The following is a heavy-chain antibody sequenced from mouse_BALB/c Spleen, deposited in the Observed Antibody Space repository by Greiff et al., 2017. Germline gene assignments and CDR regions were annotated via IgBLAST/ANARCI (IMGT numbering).Heavy chain of an antibody. Sequence: VQLQQSGPELVRPGVSVKISCKGSSYTFTDYAMHWVKQSHAKSLGWIGVISTYYGNTNYNQKFKGKATVTVDKSSSTAYIALARLTSEDSAVYYCAREDYGGNYYAMDYWGQGTTVTVTS. J-gene: IGHJ4*01. CDR2: ISTYYGNT. V-gene: IGHV1-67*01. CDR3: AREDYGGNYYAMDY. CDR1: SYTFTDYA. D-gene: IGHD2-4*01.